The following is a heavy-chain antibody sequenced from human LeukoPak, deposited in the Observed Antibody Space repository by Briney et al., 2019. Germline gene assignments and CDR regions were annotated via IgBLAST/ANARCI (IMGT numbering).Heavy chain of an antibody. CDR1: GYTFTGYY. CDR3: ARAIVRKYQLLSAGYSSSWPAGVGY. D-gene: IGHD6-13*01. Sequence: GASVKVSCKASGYTFTGYYMHWVRQAPGQGLEWMGWINPNSGGTNYAQKFQGRVTMTRDTSISTAYMELSRLRSDDTAVYYCARAIVRKYQLLSAGYSSSWPAGVGYWGQGTLVTVSS. CDR2: INPNSGGT. V-gene: IGHV1-2*02. J-gene: IGHJ4*02.